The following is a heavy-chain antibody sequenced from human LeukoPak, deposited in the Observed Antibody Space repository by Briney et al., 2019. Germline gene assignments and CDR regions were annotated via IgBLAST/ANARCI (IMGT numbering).Heavy chain of an antibody. CDR1: GYSFTSYW. Sequence: GESLKISYKGSGYSFTSYWIGWVRQMPGKGLEWMGIIYPGDSDTRYSSSFQGQDAISADKSINTAYLQRSSLKASDTAMYYCARRYYYDSSGYYVDYWGQGTPVTVSS. J-gene: IGHJ4*02. D-gene: IGHD3-22*01. CDR2: IYPGDSDT. CDR3: ARRYYYDSSGYYVDY. V-gene: IGHV5-51*01.